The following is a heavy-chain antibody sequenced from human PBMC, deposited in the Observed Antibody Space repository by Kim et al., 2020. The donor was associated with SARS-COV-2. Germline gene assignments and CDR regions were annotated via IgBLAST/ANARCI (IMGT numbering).Heavy chain of an antibody. D-gene: IGHD3-10*01. V-gene: IGHV1-69*01. Sequence: FQGRFTITADESTSTAYMELSSLRSEDTAVYYCARVWSVWFGESPGTFDYWGQGTLVTVSS. CDR3: ARVWSVWFGESPGTFDY. J-gene: IGHJ4*02.